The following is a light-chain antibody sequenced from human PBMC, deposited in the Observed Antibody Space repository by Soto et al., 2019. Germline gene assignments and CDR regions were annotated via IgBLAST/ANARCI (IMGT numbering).Light chain of an antibody. J-gene: IGLJ1*01. V-gene: IGLV2-14*01. CDR1: STDIGAYNY. CDR3: SSYAAIASFY. CDR2: DVS. Sequence: QSALTQPACVSGSPGQSITISCTGTSTDIGAYNYVSWYQQHPGKAPKLVIYDVSNRPSGVSNRFSGSKSGNTASLTISGLQADDEADYYCSSYAAIASFYFATGTKLTVL.